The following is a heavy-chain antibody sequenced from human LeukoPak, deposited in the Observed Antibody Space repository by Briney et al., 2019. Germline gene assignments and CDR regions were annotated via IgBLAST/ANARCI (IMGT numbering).Heavy chain of an antibody. V-gene: IGHV4-59*12. Sequence: SETLSLTCTVSGGSISSYYWSWIRQPPGKGLEWIGYIYYSGSTNYNPSLKSRVTISVDTSKNQFSLKLSSVTAADTAVYYCARDYEGMAYTVDHWGQGTLVTVSS. J-gene: IGHJ4*02. CDR2: IYYSGST. CDR1: GGSISSYY. CDR3: ARDYEGMAYTVDH. D-gene: IGHD3-16*01.